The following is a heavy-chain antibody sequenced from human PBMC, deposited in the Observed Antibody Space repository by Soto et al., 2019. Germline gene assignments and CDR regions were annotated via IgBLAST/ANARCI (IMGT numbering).Heavy chain of an antibody. V-gene: IGHV4-59*01. D-gene: IGHD4-17*01. Sequence: ETLSLTCTVSGRSISIYYWSWIRQPPGKGLEWIGYIYYSGSTNYNPSLKSRVTISVDTSKNQFSLKLSSVTAADTAVYYCARSDYGDYYAFDIWGQGTMVTVSS. CDR1: GRSISIYY. J-gene: IGHJ3*02. CDR3: ARSDYGDYYAFDI. CDR2: IYYSGST.